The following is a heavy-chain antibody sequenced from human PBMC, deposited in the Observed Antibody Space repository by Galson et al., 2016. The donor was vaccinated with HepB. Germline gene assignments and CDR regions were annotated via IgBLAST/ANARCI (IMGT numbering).Heavy chain of an antibody. V-gene: IGHV5-51*01. CDR2: IYPADFDV. CDR3: ARSPVWFGQLGGYFDL. Sequence: QSGAEVKKPGESLKISCQVSGYNKFVTDWIGWVRQMPGKGLELMGIIYPADFDVKYGPSFQGQVTISADRSLNTAYLQWASLKASDTAMYYCARSPVWFGQLGGYFDLWGQGTPVTVSS. J-gene: IGHJ4*03. CDR1: GYNKFVTDW. D-gene: IGHD3-10*01.